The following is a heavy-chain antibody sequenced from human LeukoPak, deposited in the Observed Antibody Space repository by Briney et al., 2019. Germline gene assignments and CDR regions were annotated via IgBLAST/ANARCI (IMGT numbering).Heavy chain of an antibody. J-gene: IGHJ3*02. Sequence: GGALRLSCAASGFTFSSYCMHWVRQAPGKGLEWVAFIRYDGSNKYYADSVKGRFTISRDNSKNTLYLQMNSLRAEDTAVYYCYYDSSGYFLFDIWGQGTMVTVSS. CDR2: IRYDGSNK. D-gene: IGHD3-22*01. CDR3: YYDSSGYFLFDI. CDR1: GFTFSSYC. V-gene: IGHV3-30*02.